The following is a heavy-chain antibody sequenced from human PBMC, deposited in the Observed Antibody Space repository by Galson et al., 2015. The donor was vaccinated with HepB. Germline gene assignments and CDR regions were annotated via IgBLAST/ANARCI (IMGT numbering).Heavy chain of an antibody. Sequence: SVKVSCKASGGTFSSYAISWVRQAPGQGLEWMGGIIPIFGTANYAQKFQGRVTITADESTSTAYMELSSLRSEDTAVYYCARLSGETAARPSYYYYGMDVWGQGTTVTVSS. J-gene: IGHJ6*02. CDR3: ARLSGETAARPSYYYYGMDV. CDR1: GGTFSSYA. D-gene: IGHD6-6*01. CDR2: IIPIFGTA. V-gene: IGHV1-69*13.